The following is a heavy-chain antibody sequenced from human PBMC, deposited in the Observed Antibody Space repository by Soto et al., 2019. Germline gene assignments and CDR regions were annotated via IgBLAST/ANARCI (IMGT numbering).Heavy chain of an antibody. D-gene: IGHD5-12*01. V-gene: IGHV3-66*01. CDR1: GFTVSSNY. Sequence: GGSLRLSCAASGFTVSSNYMSWVRQAPGKGLEWVSVIYSGGSTYYADSVKGRFTISRDNSKNTLYLQMNSLRAEDTAVYYCARVGYSGYDYWNNWFDPWGQGTLVTVSS. J-gene: IGHJ5*02. CDR2: IYSGGST. CDR3: ARVGYSGYDYWNNWFDP.